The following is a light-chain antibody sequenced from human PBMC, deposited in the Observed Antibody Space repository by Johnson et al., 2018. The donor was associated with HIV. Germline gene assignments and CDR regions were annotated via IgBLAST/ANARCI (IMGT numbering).Light chain of an antibody. V-gene: IGLV1-51*02. CDR3: GTWDNGLITYV. J-gene: IGLJ1*01. CDR2: ENN. Sequence: QSVLTQPPSVSAAPGQKVTISCSGSRSNIGNNYVSWYQQLPGTAPKLLIYENNKRPSGIPDRFSGSKSGASATLGITGLQTGDEADYYCGTWDNGLITYVFGTGTKVTVL. CDR1: RSNIGNNY.